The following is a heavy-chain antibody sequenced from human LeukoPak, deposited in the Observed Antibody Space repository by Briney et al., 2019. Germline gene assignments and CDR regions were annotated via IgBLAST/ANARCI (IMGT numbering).Heavy chain of an antibody. Sequence: GGSLRLSCAASGFTFDDYAMHWVRQAPGKGLEWVSGISWNSGSIGYADSVKGRFTISRDNAKNSLYLQMNSLRAEDTALYYCAKDKGDDSSGYDYWGQGTLVTVSS. CDR1: GFTFDDYA. CDR3: AKDKGDDSSGYDY. V-gene: IGHV3-9*01. D-gene: IGHD3-22*01. CDR2: ISWNSGSI. J-gene: IGHJ4*02.